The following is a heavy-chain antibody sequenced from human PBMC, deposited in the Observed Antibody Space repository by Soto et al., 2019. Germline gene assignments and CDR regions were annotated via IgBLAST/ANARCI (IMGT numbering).Heavy chain of an antibody. CDR3: ATETRIQLWLRGYYYYGMEV. Sequence: GASVKVSCKVSGYTLTELSMHWVRQAPGKGLEWMGGFDPEDGETIYAQKFQGRVTMTEDTSTDTAYMELSRLRSEDTAVYYCATETRIQLWLRGYYYYGMEVWGQGTTVTVSS. D-gene: IGHD5-18*01. V-gene: IGHV1-24*01. J-gene: IGHJ6*02. CDR2: FDPEDGET. CDR1: GYTLTELS.